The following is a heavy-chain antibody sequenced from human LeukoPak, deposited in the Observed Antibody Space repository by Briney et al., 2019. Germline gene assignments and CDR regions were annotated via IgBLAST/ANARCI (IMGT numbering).Heavy chain of an antibody. CDR2: INPNSGGT. J-gene: IGHJ6*03. V-gene: IGHV1-2*02. CDR3: ARDGEIGKLYYYYYMDV. CDR1: GYTFTGYY. Sequence: VASVKVSCKASGYTFTGYYMHWVRQAPGQGLEWMGWINPNSGGTNYAQKFQGRVTMTRDTSISTAYMELSRLRSDDTAVCYCARDGEIGKLYYYYYMDVWGKGTTVTISS. D-gene: IGHD4-23*01.